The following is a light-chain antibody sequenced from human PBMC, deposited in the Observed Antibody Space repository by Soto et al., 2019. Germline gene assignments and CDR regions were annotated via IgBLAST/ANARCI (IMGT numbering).Light chain of an antibody. CDR3: GTWDSSLNAGV. CDR2: EDH. V-gene: IGLV1-51*02. Sequence: QSVLMQSPSLSAAPGQKVTISCSGGSSNIGKNYVSWYQQLPGTAPKLLIYEDHQRPSGIPDRFSGSKSATSATLDITGLQTGDEADYYCGTWDSSLNAGVFGGGTKLTVL. CDR1: SSNIGKNY. J-gene: IGLJ3*02.